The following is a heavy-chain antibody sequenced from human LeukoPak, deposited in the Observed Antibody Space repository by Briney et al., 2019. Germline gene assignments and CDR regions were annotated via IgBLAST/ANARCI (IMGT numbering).Heavy chain of an antibody. CDR3: AKDQGSSWSNYYYYGMDV. J-gene: IGHJ6*02. V-gene: IGHV3-23*01. Sequence: PGGSLRLSCAASGFTFSSYAMSWVRQAPGKGLEWVSAISGGGGSTYFADSVKGRFTISRDNSKNTLYLQMNTLRAEDTAAYYCAKDQGSSWSNYYYYGMDVWGQGTTVTVSS. CDR2: ISGGGGST. D-gene: IGHD6-13*01. CDR1: GFTFSSYA.